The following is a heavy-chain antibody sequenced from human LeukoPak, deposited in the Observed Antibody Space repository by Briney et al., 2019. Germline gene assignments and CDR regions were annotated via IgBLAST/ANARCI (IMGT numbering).Heavy chain of an antibody. CDR2: IFPRDSNI. D-gene: IGHD1-26*01. V-gene: IGHV5-51*01. CDR3: ARLGARTFSGSYFDY. J-gene: IGHJ4*02. Sequence: GESLKISCKGSGYGFTGYWIAWVRQMPGKGLEWMAIIFPRDSNIKYSPSFQGQVTISADKSISTAYLQWSSLKASDTAVYYCARLGARTFSGSYFDYWGQGTLVTVSS. CDR1: GYGFTGYW.